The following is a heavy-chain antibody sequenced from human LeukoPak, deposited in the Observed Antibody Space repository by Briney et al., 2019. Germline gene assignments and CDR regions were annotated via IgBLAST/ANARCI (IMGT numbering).Heavy chain of an antibody. Sequence: GESLKISCKGSGYNFAHDWIGWVRQMPGKGLEWMGIIFPDDSDTIYSPSFQGQVTISADKSINTAYLQWSNLKASDTAMYYCASYGDYDAFDIWGQGTMVTVSS. V-gene: IGHV5-51*01. CDR1: GYNFAHDW. CDR3: ASYGDYDAFDI. J-gene: IGHJ3*02. D-gene: IGHD4-17*01. CDR2: IFPDDSDT.